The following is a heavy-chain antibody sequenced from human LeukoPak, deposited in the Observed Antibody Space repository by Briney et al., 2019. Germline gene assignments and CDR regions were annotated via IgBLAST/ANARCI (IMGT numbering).Heavy chain of an antibody. D-gene: IGHD3-10*01. CDR1: GFTFSSYG. CDR2: IRYDGSNK. J-gene: IGHJ6*03. CDR3: ASVLLYYYYMDV. Sequence: PGGSLRLSCAASGFTFSSYGMHWVRQAPGKGLEWVAFIRYDGSNKYYADSVKGRFTISRDNSKNTLYLQMNSLRAEDTAVYYCASVLLYYYYMDVWGKGTTVTVSS. V-gene: IGHV3-30*02.